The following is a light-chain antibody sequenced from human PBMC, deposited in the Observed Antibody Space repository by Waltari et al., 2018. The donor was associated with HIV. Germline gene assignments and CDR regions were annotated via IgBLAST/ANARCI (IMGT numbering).Light chain of an antibody. J-gene: IGKJ2*01. CDR2: DVS. CDR3: QQYSRSHT. V-gene: IGKV3D-20*01. Sequence: EIVLTQSPATLCLSPGERATLSCGASQSLSNNYLAWYQQKPGLAPRLLIYDVSIRATGIPDRFSGSGSGTDFTLTISRLEPEDFAVYYCQQYSRSHTFGQGTKLEIK. CDR1: QSLSNNY.